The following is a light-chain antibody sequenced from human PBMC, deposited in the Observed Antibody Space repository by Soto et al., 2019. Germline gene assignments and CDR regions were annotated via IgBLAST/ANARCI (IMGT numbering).Light chain of an antibody. CDR2: DAS. V-gene: IGKV3-11*01. J-gene: IGKJ1*01. CDR1: QSVSSY. CDR3: QQRSNWPRT. Sequence: EIVLTQSPATLSLSPGARATLSCRASQSVSSYLAWYQQKPGQAPRLLIYDASNRATGIPARFSGSGSGTDFTLTISSLEPEDCAVYYCQQRSNWPRTFGQGTKVEIK.